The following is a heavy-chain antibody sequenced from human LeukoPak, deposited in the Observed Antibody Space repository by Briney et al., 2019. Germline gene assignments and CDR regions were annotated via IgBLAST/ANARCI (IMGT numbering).Heavy chain of an antibody. D-gene: IGHD6-19*01. J-gene: IGHJ4*02. CDR3: ARSSRIAVAPDY. CDR2: IYYSGST. V-gene: IGHV4-39*01. CDR1: GGSISSSSYY. Sequence: PSETLSLTCTVSGGSISSSSYYWGWIRQPPGKGLEWIGSIYYSGSTYYNPSLKSRVTISVDTSENQFSLKLSSVTAADTAVYYCARSSRIAVAPDYWGQGTLVTVSS.